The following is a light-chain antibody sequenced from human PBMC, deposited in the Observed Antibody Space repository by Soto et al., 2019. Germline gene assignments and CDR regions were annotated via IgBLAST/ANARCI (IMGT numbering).Light chain of an antibody. CDR2: DAS. CDR3: QQRINWPLT. J-gene: IGKJ4*01. CDR1: QSVSSY. V-gene: IGKV3-11*01. Sequence: VLTQSPATLSLSPGERATLSCRASQSVSSYVARYQQKPGQAPRLLIYDASNRATGIPARFSGSGSGTDFTLTIGSLEPEDSAVYYCQQRINWPLTFGGGTKVDIK.